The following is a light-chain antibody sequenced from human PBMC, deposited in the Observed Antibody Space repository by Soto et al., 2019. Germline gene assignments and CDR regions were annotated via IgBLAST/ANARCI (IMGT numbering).Light chain of an antibody. CDR2: GAS. CDR3: QQRSNWVT. J-gene: IGKJ4*01. V-gene: IGKV3D-20*02. Sequence: IVLTQSPGTLSLSPGERSTLSCRASQSVSSSYLAWYQQKPGQAPRLLIYGASSRATGIPDRFSGSGSGTDFTLTISRLEPEDFAVYYCQQRSNWVTFGGGTKVDIK. CDR1: QSVSSSY.